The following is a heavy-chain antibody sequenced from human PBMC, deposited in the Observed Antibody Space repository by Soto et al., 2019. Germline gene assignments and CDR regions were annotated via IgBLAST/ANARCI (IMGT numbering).Heavy chain of an antibody. CDR1: GYTFTSYG. D-gene: IGHD4-17*01. CDR3: ARGSYGDLLFDF. J-gene: IGHJ3*01. Sequence: ASVKVSCKASGYTFTSYGINWVRQAPGQGLEWMGWIRINSGNTNHAQRLQGRVTMTTDTSTRTAYMELRSLTSDDTAMYYCARGSYGDLLFDFWGQGTMVTVSS. V-gene: IGHV1-18*01. CDR2: IRINSGNT.